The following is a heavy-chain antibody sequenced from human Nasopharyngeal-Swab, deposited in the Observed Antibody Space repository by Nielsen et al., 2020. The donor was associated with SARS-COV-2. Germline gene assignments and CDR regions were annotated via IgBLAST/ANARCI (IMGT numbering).Heavy chain of an antibody. V-gene: IGHV3-30*03. Sequence: LSLTCAASGFSFRSYGMHWVRQAPGKGLAWVAVISYDGSNKDYADSVKGRFTISRDNSKNTLYLQTISLRADDTAVYYCARGTIFGVVKRGPWDYYGMDVWGQGTTVTVSS. CDR3: ARGTIFGVVKRGPWDYYGMDV. CDR1: GFSFRSYG. J-gene: IGHJ6*02. CDR2: ISYDGSNK. D-gene: IGHD3-3*01.